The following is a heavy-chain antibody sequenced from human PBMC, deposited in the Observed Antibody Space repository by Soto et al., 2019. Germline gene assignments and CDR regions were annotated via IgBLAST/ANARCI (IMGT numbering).Heavy chain of an antibody. CDR2: INHSGST. V-gene: IGHV4-34*01. CDR3: ARGPIWFGASAFDI. CDR1: GGSFSGYY. Sequence: QVQLQQWGAGLLKPSETLSLTCAVYGGSFSGYYWSWIRQPPGKGLEWIGEINHSGSTNYNPSLKRRVTISVDTSKNQFSLKLSSVTAADTAVYYCARGPIWFGASAFDIWGQGTMVTVSS. J-gene: IGHJ3*02. D-gene: IGHD3-10*01.